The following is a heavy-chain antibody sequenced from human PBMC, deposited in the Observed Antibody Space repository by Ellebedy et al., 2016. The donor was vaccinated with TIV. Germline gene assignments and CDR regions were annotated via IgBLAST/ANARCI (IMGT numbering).Heavy chain of an antibody. D-gene: IGHD1-26*01. CDR2: TKQDGSEK. CDR3: VRDKIEGATTLDY. Sequence: GGSLRLSCVASGFSFSSYWMSWVRQVPGKGPEWVANTKQDGSEKYYVDSVKGRFTISRDNAKNSLFLEMSSLRVDDTAVYYCVRDKIEGATTLDYWGQGTLVTISA. J-gene: IGHJ4*02. V-gene: IGHV3-7*03. CDR1: GFSFSSYW.